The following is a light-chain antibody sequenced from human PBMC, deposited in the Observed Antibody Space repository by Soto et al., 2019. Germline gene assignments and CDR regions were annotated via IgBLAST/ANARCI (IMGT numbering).Light chain of an antibody. Sequence: DVQLTQSPSFLSASVGDRVTITCRASQDISSHLARYQQIPGKGPKLLIYAASTLQSGVPSRFSGSGSGTEFTLAISSLQSEDFATYHCQQVNGYPHTFGQGTKLEIK. CDR2: AAS. V-gene: IGKV1-9*01. CDR1: QDISSH. J-gene: IGKJ2*01. CDR3: QQVNGYPHT.